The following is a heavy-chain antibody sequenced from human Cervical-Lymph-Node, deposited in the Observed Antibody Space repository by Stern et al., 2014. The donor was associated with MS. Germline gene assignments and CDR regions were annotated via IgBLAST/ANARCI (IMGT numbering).Heavy chain of an antibody. CDR1: GLTFSTSV. CDR2: VWNDGSKE. V-gene: IGHV3-33*01. Sequence: QVQLVQSGGGVVQPGRSLRLSCVASGLTFSTSVMHLVRQAPCTGLECVAFVWNDGSKEHFTESVKGRFSTSRDTAKNTLHLQMSSLRAEDTAVYFCATSTASDAFDIWGQGTLVTVSS. D-gene: IGHD2/OR15-2a*01. CDR3: ATSTASDAFDI. J-gene: IGHJ3*02.